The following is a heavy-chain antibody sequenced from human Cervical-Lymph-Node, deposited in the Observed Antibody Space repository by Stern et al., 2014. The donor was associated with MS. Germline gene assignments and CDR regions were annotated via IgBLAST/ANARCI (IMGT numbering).Heavy chain of an antibody. CDR3: ARSQNGRLLHYYFDS. J-gene: IGHJ4*02. D-gene: IGHD2-15*01. CDR2: IHYTGST. CDR1: GGSISSRDYY. V-gene: IGHV4-31*03. Sequence: QLQLQESGPRLVKPSQTLCLTCTVSGGSISSRDYYWSWISQHPAKGLDWIGYIHYTGSTYSNPYLKRRFTISIDTSKNQCSVKLSSVTAADTAIYYCARSQNGRLLHYYFDSWGQGTLVTVSS.